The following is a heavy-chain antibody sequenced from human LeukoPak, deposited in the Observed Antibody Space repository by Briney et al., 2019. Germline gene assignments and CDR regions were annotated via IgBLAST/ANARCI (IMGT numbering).Heavy chain of an antibody. Sequence: PSETLSLTCAVHGGSFSGYYWSWIRQPPGKGLEWIGEINHSGSTNYNPSLKSRVTISVDTSKNQFSLKLSSVAAADTAVYYCARVGVAGTGRWGQGTLVTVSS. V-gene: IGHV4-34*01. J-gene: IGHJ4*02. CDR2: INHSGST. CDR3: ARVGVAGTGR. D-gene: IGHD6-19*01. CDR1: GGSFSGYY.